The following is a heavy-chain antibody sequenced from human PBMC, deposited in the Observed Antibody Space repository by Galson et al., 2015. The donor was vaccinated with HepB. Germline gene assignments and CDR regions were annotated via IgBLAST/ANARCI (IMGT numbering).Heavy chain of an antibody. D-gene: IGHD3-10*01. CDR1: GYTLTELS. CDR3: ATGTYYYGSGSTKTDY. J-gene: IGHJ4*02. Sequence: SVKVSCKVSGYTLTELSMHWVRQAPGKGLEWMGGFDPEDGETIYAQKFQGRVTMTEDTSTDTAYMELSSLRSEDTAVYYCATGTYYYGSGSTKTDYWGQGTLVTVS. V-gene: IGHV1-24*01. CDR2: FDPEDGET.